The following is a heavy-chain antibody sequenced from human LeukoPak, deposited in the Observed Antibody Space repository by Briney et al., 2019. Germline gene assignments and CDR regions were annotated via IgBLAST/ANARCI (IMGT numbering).Heavy chain of an antibody. CDR2: IYTSGST. J-gene: IGHJ3*02. CDR3: ARVKAGEYCYDSSGVNAFDI. D-gene: IGHD3-22*01. V-gene: IGHV4-4*07. Sequence: KSSETLSLTCTVSGGSISSYYWSWIRQPAGKGLEWIGRIYTSGSTNYNPSLKSRVTMSVDTSKNQFSLKLSSVTAADTAVYYCARVKAGEYCYDSSGVNAFDIWGQGTMVTVSS. CDR1: GGSISSYY.